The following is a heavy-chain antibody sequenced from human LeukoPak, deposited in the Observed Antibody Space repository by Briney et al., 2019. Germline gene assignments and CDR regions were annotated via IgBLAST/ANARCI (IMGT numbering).Heavy chain of an antibody. V-gene: IGHV1-2*02. J-gene: IGHJ4*02. CDR2: ISPDTAVT. Sequence: ASVKVSCKASGYSFTGHHIHWVRQAPGQGLEWMGWISPDTAVTNYAQKFQGRVTMTRDSSISTAYKDLSRLSSDDTALYYCARTRRDGYNCDLDFWGQGTLVTVSS. D-gene: IGHD5-24*01. CDR1: GYSFTGHH. CDR3: ARTRRDGYNCDLDF.